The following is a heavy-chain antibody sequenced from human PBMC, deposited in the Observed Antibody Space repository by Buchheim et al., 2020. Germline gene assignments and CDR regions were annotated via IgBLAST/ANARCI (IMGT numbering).Heavy chain of an antibody. CDR3: ARDFYYDSSVHPRIY. CDR2: ISYDGSNK. V-gene: IGHV3-30*03. D-gene: IGHD3-22*01. Sequence: QVQLVESGGGLVKPGGSLRLSCAASGFTFSDYYMSWIRQAPGKGLEWVAVISYDGSNKYYADSVKGRFTISRDNSKNTLYLQMNSLRAEDTAVYYCARDFYYDSSVHPRIYWGQGTL. J-gene: IGHJ4*02. CDR1: GFTFSDYY.